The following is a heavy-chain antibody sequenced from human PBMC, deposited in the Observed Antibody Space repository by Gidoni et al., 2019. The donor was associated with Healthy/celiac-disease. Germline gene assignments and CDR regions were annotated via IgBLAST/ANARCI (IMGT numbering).Heavy chain of an antibody. CDR3: AKVYARVRVLLWFGDAGPDY. CDR1: GFTFSSYA. CDR2: ISGSGGST. Sequence: EVQLLESGGGLVQPGGSLRLSCAASGFTFSSYAMSWVRQAPGKGLEWVSAISGSGGSTYYADSVKGRFTISRDNSKNTLYLQMNSLRAEDTAVYYCAKVYARVRVLLWFGDAGPDYWGQGTLVTVSS. J-gene: IGHJ4*02. D-gene: IGHD3-10*01. V-gene: IGHV3-23*01.